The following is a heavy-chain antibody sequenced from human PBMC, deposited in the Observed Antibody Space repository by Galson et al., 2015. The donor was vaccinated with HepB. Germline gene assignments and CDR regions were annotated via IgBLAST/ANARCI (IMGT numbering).Heavy chain of an antibody. CDR3: ARDLLSIAVAGTLFDY. CDR1: GFTFSSYS. J-gene: IGHJ4*02. D-gene: IGHD6-19*01. CDR2: ISSSSSTI. V-gene: IGHV3-48*01. Sequence: SLRLSCAASGFTFSSYSMNWVRQAPGKGLEWVSYISSSSSTIYYADSVKGRFTISRDNAKNSLYLQMNSLRAEDTAVYYCARDLLSIAVAGTLFDYWGQGTLVTVSS.